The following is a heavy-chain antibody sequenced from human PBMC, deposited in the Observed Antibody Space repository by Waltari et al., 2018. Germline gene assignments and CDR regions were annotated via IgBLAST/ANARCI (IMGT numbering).Heavy chain of an antibody. J-gene: IGHJ4*02. CDR1: GYSISSGYY. CDR3: ARQGIVATIPRY. CDR2: IYHSGRT. V-gene: IGHV4-38-2*01. D-gene: IGHD5-12*01. Sequence: QVQLQESGPGLVKPSETLSLPCAVSGYSISSGYYWGWLRPPPGKGLEWIGSIYHSGRTDYNPSLKSRGTISVDTSKNQFSLKLSSVTAADTAVYYCARQGIVATIPRYWGQGTLVTVSS.